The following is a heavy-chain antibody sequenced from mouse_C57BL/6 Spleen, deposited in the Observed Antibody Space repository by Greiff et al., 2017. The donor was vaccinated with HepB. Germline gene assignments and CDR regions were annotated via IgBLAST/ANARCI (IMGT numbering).Heavy chain of an antibody. CDR3: ASLYDGYYRFAY. V-gene: IGHV1-26*01. Sequence: EVQLQQSGPELVKPGASVKISCKASGYTFTDYYMNWVKQSHGKSLEWIGDINPNNGGTSYNQKFKGKATLTVDKSSSTAYMELRSLTSEDSAVYYCASLYDGYYRFAYWGQGTLVTVSA. CDR2: INPNNGGT. CDR1: GYTFTDYY. J-gene: IGHJ3*01. D-gene: IGHD2-3*01.